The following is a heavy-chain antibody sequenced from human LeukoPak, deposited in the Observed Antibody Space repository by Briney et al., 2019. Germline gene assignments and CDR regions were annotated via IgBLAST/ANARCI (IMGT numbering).Heavy chain of an antibody. CDR1: GYTFATYG. CDR3: AKVAGDRMDY. CDR2: ISANTGKT. J-gene: IGHJ4*02. V-gene: IGHV1-18*01. Sequence: GASVKDSCKASGYTFATYGFCWVRQAPGHGLEWMGWISANTGKTDYAQKFQGRVAMTTDTSTSTAYMELRSLRPNDTAVYFCAKVAGDRMDYWGQGTLVTVSS. D-gene: IGHD6-13*01.